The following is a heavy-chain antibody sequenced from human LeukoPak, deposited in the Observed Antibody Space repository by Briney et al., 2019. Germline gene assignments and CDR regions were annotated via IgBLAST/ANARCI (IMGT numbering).Heavy chain of an antibody. Sequence: GESLRLSCAASGFTFSNYGMSWVRQAPRKGLEWVSAISGSGGSTHYADSVKGRFTISRDNARNSLYLQMNSLRAEDTAVYYCAELGITMIGGVWGKGTTVTISS. D-gene: IGHD3-10*02. V-gene: IGHV3-23*01. CDR2: ISGSGGST. J-gene: IGHJ6*04. CDR1: GFTFSNYG. CDR3: AELGITMIGGV.